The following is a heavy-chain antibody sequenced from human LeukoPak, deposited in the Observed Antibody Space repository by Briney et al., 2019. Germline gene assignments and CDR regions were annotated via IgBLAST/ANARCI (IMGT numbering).Heavy chain of an antibody. D-gene: IGHD3-22*01. V-gene: IGHV1-69*13. Sequence: GASVKVSCKASGGTFSSYAISWVRQAPGQGLEWMGGTIPIFGTANYAQKFQGRVTITADESTSTAYMELSSLRSEDTAVYYCARDAYYYDSSGYEDAGYYFDYWGQGTLVTVSS. CDR3: ARDAYYYDSSGYEDAGYYFDY. J-gene: IGHJ4*02. CDR1: GGTFSSYA. CDR2: TIPIFGTA.